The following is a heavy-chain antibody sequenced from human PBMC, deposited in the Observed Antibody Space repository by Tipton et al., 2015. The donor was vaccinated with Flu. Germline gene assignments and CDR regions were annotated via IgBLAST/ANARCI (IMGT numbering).Heavy chain of an antibody. Sequence: TLSLTCTASGGSISSYYWSWIRQPPGKGLEWIGYIYYSGSTNYNPSLKSRVTISVDTSKNQFSLKLSSVTAADTAVYYCARDFHYGDNYYYMDVWGKGTTVTVSS. CDR3: ARDFHYGDNYYYMDV. CDR2: IYYSGST. CDR1: GGSISSYY. V-gene: IGHV4-59*01. D-gene: IGHD4-17*01. J-gene: IGHJ6*03.